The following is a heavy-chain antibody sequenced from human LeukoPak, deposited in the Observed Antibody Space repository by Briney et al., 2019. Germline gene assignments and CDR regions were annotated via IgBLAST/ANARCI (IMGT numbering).Heavy chain of an antibody. Sequence: PGGSLRLSCAASGFTFSKYWMLWVRQAPGKGLESVSRINTDGTVTTYADSVKGRFTVFRDNADNTMFLQMNSVGDEDTAVYYCATKQWLAPPPDSWGQGTPVTVSS. V-gene: IGHV3-74*01. J-gene: IGHJ4*02. CDR2: INTDGTVT. CDR1: GFTFSKYW. CDR3: ATKQWLAPPPDS. D-gene: IGHD6-19*01.